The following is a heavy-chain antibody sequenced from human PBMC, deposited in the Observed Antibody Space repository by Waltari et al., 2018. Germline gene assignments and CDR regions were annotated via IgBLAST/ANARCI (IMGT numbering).Heavy chain of an antibody. V-gene: IGHV3-74*01. CDR2: SNSDGSST. D-gene: IGHD4-17*01. Sequence: EVQLVGSGGGLVQPGGSLRLSCAAAGFTYSIYWMHSVRQVPGKGLVWVSRSNSDGSSTSYADSVKGRFTISKDNAKNTVYLQMNSLRAEDTAIYYCARGARRTTVTTGWWYFDLWGRGTLVTVSS. CDR3: ARGARRTTVTTGWWYFDL. CDR1: GFTYSIYW. J-gene: IGHJ2*01.